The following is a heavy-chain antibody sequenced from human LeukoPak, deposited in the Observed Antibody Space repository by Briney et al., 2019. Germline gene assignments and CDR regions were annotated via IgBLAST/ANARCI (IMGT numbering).Heavy chain of an antibody. V-gene: IGHV1-46*03. D-gene: IGHD6-19*01. CDR1: GYTFTSYY. CDR3: ARGPRIAGAGTGLDY. CDR2: INPSGGST. J-gene: IGHJ4*02. Sequence: ASVKVSCKASGYTFTSYYMHWVRQAPGQGLEWMGIINPSGGSTSYARKFQGRVTMTRDTSTSTVYMELSSLRSEDTAVYCCARGPRIAGAGTGLDYWGQGTLVTVSS.